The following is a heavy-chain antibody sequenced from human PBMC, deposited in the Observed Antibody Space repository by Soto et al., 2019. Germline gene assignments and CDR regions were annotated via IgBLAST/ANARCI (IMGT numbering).Heavy chain of an antibody. Sequence: QVQLQQWGAGLLKPSETLSLTCAVYGGSFSGYYWSWIGQTPGKGLECIGEINHSGSTNYNPYLKTRATIPVDTSKDHSALKLRSVTATDAAVYDCASGNKDSSVYWGEFDYWGQGTLVTVCS. CDR1: GGSFSGYY. CDR2: INHSGST. J-gene: IGHJ4*02. CDR3: ASGNKDSSVYWGEFDY. V-gene: IGHV4-34*01. D-gene: IGHD3-22*01.